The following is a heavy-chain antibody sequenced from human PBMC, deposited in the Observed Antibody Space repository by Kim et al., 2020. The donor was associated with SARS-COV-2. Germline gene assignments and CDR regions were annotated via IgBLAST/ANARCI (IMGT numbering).Heavy chain of an antibody. D-gene: IGHD1-1*01. CDR3: AKPHWNHRGDWFDP. CDR1: GFTFSSNA. V-gene: IGHV3-23*01. J-gene: IGHJ5*02. CDR2: ISATDGST. Sequence: GGSLRLSCAASGFTFSSNAMYWVRQAPGRGLEWVSSISATDGSTYYADSVKGRFTISRDNSKNTLYLQMNSLRAEDTAIYYCAKPHWNHRGDWFDPWGQGTLVTVSS.